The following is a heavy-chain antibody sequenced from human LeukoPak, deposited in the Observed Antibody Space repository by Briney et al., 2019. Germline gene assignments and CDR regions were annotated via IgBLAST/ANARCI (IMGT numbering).Heavy chain of an antibody. D-gene: IGHD4-11*01. J-gene: IGHJ4*02. V-gene: IGHV4-31*03. CDR2: IYYSGST. CDR1: GGSISSGGYY. Sequence: SETLSLTCTVSGGSISSGGYYWSWIRQHPGKGLEWIGYIYYSGSTYYNPSLKSRVTISVDTSKNQFSLKLSSVTAADTAVYYCANYHDYSNFQGAYYLDYWGQGTLVTVSS. CDR3: ANYHDYSNFQGAYYLDY.